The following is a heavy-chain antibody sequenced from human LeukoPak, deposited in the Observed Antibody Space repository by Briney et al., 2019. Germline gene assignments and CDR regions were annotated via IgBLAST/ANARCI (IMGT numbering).Heavy chain of an antibody. D-gene: IGHD1-26*01. Sequence: ASVKVSCKASGYTFTSYGISWVRQAPGQGLEWMGWISAYNGNTNYAQKLQGRVTMTTDTSTSTAYMELRSLRSDDPAVYYCASSSGVGATRAAFDYWGQGTLVTVSS. CDR1: GYTFTSYG. J-gene: IGHJ4*02. V-gene: IGHV1-18*01. CDR3: ASSSGVGATRAAFDY. CDR2: ISAYNGNT.